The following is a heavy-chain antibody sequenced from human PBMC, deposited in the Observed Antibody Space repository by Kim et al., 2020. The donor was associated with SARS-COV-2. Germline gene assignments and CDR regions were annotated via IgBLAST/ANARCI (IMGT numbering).Heavy chain of an antibody. CDR2: INAGNGNT. CDR1: GYTFTSYA. CDR3: ARGGDITMVRGVIRWFDP. V-gene: IGHV1-3*01. Sequence: ASVKVSCKASGYTFTSYAMHWVRQAPGQRLEWMGWINAGNGNTKYSQKFQGRVTITRDTSASTAYMELSSLRSEDTAVYYCARGGDITMVRGVIRWFDPWGQGTLVTVSS. J-gene: IGHJ5*02. D-gene: IGHD3-10*01.